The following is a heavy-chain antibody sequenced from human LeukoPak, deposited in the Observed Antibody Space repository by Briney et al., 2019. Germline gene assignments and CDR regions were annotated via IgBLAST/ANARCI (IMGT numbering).Heavy chain of an antibody. V-gene: IGHV4-59*10. CDR2: ISTSGST. D-gene: IGHD3-9*01. CDR3: ARAGDYDILTGYYRPYYFDY. J-gene: IGHJ4*02. Sequence: SETLSLTCAVYGGSFSGYYWSWIRQPAGKGLEWIGRISTSGSTNYNPSLKSRVTMSVDTSKSQFSLKLSSVTAADTAVYYCARAGDYDILTGYYRPYYFDYWGQGTLVTVSS. CDR1: GGSFSGYY.